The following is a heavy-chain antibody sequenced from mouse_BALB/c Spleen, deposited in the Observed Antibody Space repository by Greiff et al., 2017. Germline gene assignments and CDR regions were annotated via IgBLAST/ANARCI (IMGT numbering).Heavy chain of an antibody. D-gene: IGHD2-1*01. CDR3: AGRDGNYPFDD. CDR2: ISTYYGDA. V-gene: IGHV1S137*01. CDR1: GYTFTDYA. Sequence: QVQLQQSGAELVRPGVSVKISCKGSGYTFTDYAMHWVKQSHAKSLEWIGVISTYYGDASYNQRFKGKATMTVDKSSSTAYMELARLTSEDSAIYYWAGRDGNYPFDDGGEGTTRTVAA. J-gene: IGHJ2*01.